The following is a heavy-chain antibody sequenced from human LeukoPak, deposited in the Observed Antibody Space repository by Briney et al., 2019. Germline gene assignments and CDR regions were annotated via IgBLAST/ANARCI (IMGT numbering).Heavy chain of an antibody. Sequence: GGSLRPSCAASGFTFSSYAMSWVRQAPGKGLEWVSAISGSGGSTYYADSVKGRFTISRDNSKNTLYLQMNSLRAEDTAVYYCAKGGLHNPQGFDYWGQGTLVTVSS. V-gene: IGHV3-23*01. CDR2: ISGSGGST. CDR3: AKGGLHNPQGFDY. D-gene: IGHD5-24*01. CDR1: GFTFSSYA. J-gene: IGHJ4*02.